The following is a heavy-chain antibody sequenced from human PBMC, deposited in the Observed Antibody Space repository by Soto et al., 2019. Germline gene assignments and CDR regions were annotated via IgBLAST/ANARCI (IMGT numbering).Heavy chain of an antibody. V-gene: IGHV3-11*01. CDR1: GFPFSDYY. CDR2: ISSSGSTI. D-gene: IGHD2-2*01. Sequence: GGSLRLSCAASGFPFSDYYMSWIRQAPGKGLEWVSYISSSGSTIYYADSVKGRFTISRDNAKNTLYLQMNSLRAEDTAVYYCAKFPSGAYQLLIFDYWGQGTLVTVSS. CDR3: AKFPSGAYQLLIFDY. J-gene: IGHJ4*02.